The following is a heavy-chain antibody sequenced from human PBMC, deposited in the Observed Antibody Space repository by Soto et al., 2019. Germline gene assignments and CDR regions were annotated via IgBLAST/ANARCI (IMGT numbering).Heavy chain of an antibody. CDR3: ARVAYDSNYVMDV. Sequence: GESLKISCQGSRYRFTNYWIGWVRQMPGKGLEWMGIIYPGDSDTSYSPSFQGHVTISADKSISTAYPQWSSLKASDTAMYYCARVAYDSNYVMDVWGQGTTVTVSS. CDR2: IYPGDSDT. J-gene: IGHJ6*02. CDR1: RYRFTNYW. V-gene: IGHV5-51*01. D-gene: IGHD3-22*01.